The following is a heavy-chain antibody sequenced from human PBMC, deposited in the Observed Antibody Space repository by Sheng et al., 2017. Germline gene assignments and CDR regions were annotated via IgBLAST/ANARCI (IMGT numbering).Heavy chain of an antibody. J-gene: IGHJ6*03. CDR3: ARVWSDYYDSSGLFGYYYYMDV. CDR2: IYYSGST. D-gene: IGHD3-22*01. V-gene: IGHV4-59*01. CDR1: GGSISSYY. Sequence: QVQLQESGPGLVKPSETLSLTCTVSGGSISSYYWSWIRQPPGKGLEWIGYIYYSGSTNYNPSLKSRVTISVDTSKNQFSLKLSSVTAADTAVYYCARVWSDYYDSSGLFGYYYYMDVWGQGTHGSPSP.